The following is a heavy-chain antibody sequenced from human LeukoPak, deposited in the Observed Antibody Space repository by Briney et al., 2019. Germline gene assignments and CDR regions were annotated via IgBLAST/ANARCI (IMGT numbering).Heavy chain of an antibody. J-gene: IGHJ5*02. CDR1: GFTLSRLE. V-gene: IGHV3-23*01. D-gene: IGHD6-13*01. CDR3: EKDPAQQMVLVT. CDR2: IIGSGSST. Sequence: PGGSLRLSCTASGFTLSRLEKRWVRQAPGKGLEWVSAIIGSGSSTYYADSVKGRFTISRDNSKNTLFLQMNSLRAEDTAVYYHEKDPAQQMVLVTWGPGNLVTVSS.